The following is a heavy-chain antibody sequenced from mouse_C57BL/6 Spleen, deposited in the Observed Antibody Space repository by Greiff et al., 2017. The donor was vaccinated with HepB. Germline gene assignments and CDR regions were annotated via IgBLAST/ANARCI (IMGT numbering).Heavy chain of an antibody. J-gene: IGHJ3*01. Sequence: QVQLKESGPELVKPGASVKISCKASGYAFSSSWMNWVKQRPGKGLEWIGRIYPGDGDTNYNGKFKGKATLTADKSSSTAYMQLSSLTSEDSAVYFCAPDYGEEEAWFAYWGQGTLVTVSA. CDR2: IYPGDGDT. CDR3: APDYGEEEAWFAY. CDR1: GYAFSSSW. D-gene: IGHD1-1*01. V-gene: IGHV1-82*01.